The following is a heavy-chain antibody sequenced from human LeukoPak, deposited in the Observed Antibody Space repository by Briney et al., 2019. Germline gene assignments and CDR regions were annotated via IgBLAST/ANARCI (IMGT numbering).Heavy chain of an antibody. D-gene: IGHD6-6*01. J-gene: IGHJ2*01. CDR1: GGSISSGGYH. Sequence: MPSQTLSLTCTVSGGSISSGGYHWSWIRQHPGKGLEWIGNIYDSGRTYYNPSLKSRITISVDTSKNQFSLKLTSVTAADTAVYYCARDRRSIAATTTWYFDLWGRGTLVTVSS. V-gene: IGHV4-31*03. CDR3: ARDRRSIAATTTWYFDL. CDR2: IYDSGRT.